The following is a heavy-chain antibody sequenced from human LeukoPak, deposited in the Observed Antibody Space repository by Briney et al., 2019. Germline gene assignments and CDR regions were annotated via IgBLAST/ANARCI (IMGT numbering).Heavy chain of an antibody. CDR2: IWADGTT. V-gene: IGHV3-66*02. CDR1: GFTVSNHY. CDR3: ARDGAGIESWVELDP. J-gene: IGHJ5*02. Sequence: GGSLRLSCAGSGFTVSNHYMAWVRQAPGRRLEWVSFIWADGTTFYTDSVRGRFTVSRDQFKNTLYLQMSSLRPDDTALYYCARDGAGIESWVELDPWGQGTQVTVSA. D-gene: IGHD5-24*01.